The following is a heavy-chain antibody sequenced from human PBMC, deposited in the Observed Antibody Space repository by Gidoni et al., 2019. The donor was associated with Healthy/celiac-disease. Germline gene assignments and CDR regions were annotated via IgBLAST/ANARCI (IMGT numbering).Heavy chain of an antibody. CDR3: ARLLLLWFGEVLFGVGRDYYYYYYMDV. D-gene: IGHD3-10*01. V-gene: IGHV4-39*01. CDR2: IYYSGST. CDR1: GGSICRSSYY. J-gene: IGHJ6*03. Sequence: QLQLQASGPGLVKLSETLSLTCSVSGGSICRSSYYWCWLRQPPGKGLEWIGSIYYSGSTYNNPALKSRVTISVDTSKNQCSMKLSSVTAADTAVYYWARLLLLWFGEVLFGVGRDYYYYYYMDVWGKGTTVTVSS.